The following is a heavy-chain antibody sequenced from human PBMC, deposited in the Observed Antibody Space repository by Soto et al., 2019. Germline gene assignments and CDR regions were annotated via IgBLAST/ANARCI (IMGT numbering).Heavy chain of an antibody. CDR3: ARGWLPRGAWFDP. V-gene: IGHV4-31*03. D-gene: IGHD3-16*01. Sequence: SETLSLTCTVSGGSISSGGYYWSWIRQHPGKGLEWIGYIYYSGSTYYNPSLKSRVTISVDTSKNQFSLKLSSVTAADTAVYYWARGWLPRGAWFDPWGQGTLVTVSS. CDR1: GGSISSGGYY. CDR2: IYYSGST. J-gene: IGHJ5*02.